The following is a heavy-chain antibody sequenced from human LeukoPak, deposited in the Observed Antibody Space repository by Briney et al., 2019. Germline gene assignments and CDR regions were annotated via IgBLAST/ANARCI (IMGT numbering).Heavy chain of an antibody. J-gene: IGHJ4*02. D-gene: IGHD1-1*01. V-gene: IGHV3-9*01. Sequence: PGRSLRLSCAASGFTFDDYAMHWVRQAPGKGLEWVSGISWNSGSIGYADSVKGRFTISRDNAKNSLYLQMNSLRAEDTALYYCEKPRGGGTPLDYWGQETLVTVSS. CDR2: ISWNSGSI. CDR3: EKPRGGGTPLDY. CDR1: GFTFDDYA.